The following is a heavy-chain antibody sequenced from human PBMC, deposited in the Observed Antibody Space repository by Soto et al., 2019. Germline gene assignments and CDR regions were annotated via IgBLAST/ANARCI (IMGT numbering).Heavy chain of an antibody. V-gene: IGHV4-59*12. J-gene: IGHJ6*02. CDR2: IYSRGTT. Sequence: QVQLQKSGPGLVKPSETLSLTCSVSGGTISSYYWSWIRQPPGKGLEWIGYIYSRGTTSYNPSLKSRATILVDTSKHQFSLRLTSVTATDTAVYYCATGRISRGLDVWGQGTTITVSS. CDR1: GGTISSYY. CDR3: ATGRISRGLDV.